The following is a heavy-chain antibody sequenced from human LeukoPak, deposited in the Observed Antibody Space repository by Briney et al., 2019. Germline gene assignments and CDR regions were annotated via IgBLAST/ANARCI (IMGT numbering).Heavy chain of an antibody. CDR1: GFTFSSYS. V-gene: IGHV3-21*01. Sequence: GGSLRLSCAASGFTFSSYSMNWVRQAPGKGLEWVSSISSSSSYIYYADSVKGRFTISRDNAKNSLYLQMNSLRAEDTAVYYCARKVGWNSFPYYMDVWGKGTTVTVSS. D-gene: IGHD1-7*01. J-gene: IGHJ6*03. CDR3: ARKVGWNSFPYYMDV. CDR2: ISSSSSYI.